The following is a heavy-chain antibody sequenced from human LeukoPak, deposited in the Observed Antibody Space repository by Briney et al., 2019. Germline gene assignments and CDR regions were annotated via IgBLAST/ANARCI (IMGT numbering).Heavy chain of an antibody. V-gene: IGHV1-69*13. CDR1: GGTFSSYA. J-gene: IGHJ5*02. Sequence: SVKVSCKASGGTFSSYAISWVRQAPGQGLEWMGGIIPIFGTANYAQKFQGGVTITADESTSTAYMELSSLRSEDTAVYYCARGDYYDSSGLNWFDPWGQGTLVTVSS. CDR2: IIPIFGTA. D-gene: IGHD3-22*01. CDR3: ARGDYYDSSGLNWFDP.